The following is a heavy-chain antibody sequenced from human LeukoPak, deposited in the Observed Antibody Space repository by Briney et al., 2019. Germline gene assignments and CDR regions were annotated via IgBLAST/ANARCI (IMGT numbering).Heavy chain of an antibody. CDR2: IYYSGST. V-gene: IGHV4-30-4*08. D-gene: IGHD5-12*01. J-gene: IGHJ4*02. CDR1: GGSISSGDYY. CDR3: ARGGYDRHIDY. Sequence: PSQTLSLTCTVSGGSISSGDYYWSWIRQPPGKGLEWIGYIYYSGSTYYNPSLKCRVTISVGTSKNQFSLKLSSVTAADTAVYYCARGGYDRHIDYWGQGTLVTVSS.